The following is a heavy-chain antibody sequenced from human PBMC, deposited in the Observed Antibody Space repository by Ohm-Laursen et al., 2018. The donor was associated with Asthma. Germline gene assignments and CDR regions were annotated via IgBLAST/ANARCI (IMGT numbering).Heavy chain of an antibody. J-gene: IGHJ4*02. D-gene: IGHD4-23*01. Sequence: SQTLSLTCIVSGDSINSGNNYWSWIRQHPGKGLEWIGYIYYSGLTYSNPSLRSRVIISVDTSKNQFSLNLTSVTAADTAVYYCAREATVITRYFDSWGQGILVTVSS. CDR1: GDSINSGNNY. CDR2: IYYSGLT. V-gene: IGHV4-31*03. CDR3: AREATVITRYFDS.